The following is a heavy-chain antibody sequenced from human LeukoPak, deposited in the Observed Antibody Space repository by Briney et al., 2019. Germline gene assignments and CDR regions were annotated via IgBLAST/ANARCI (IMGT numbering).Heavy chain of an antibody. CDR2: IKKDGSEK. Sequence: ETLSLTCAVYGGSFSGYYWSWIRQPPGKGLEWVANIKKDGSEKYYVDSVKGRFTISRDNAKNSLYLQMNSLRAEDTAVYYCASSTVEMSTILDHDWGQGTLVTVSS. D-gene: IGHD5-24*01. CDR1: GGSFSGYY. J-gene: IGHJ4*02. V-gene: IGHV3-7*01. CDR3: ASSTVEMSTILDHD.